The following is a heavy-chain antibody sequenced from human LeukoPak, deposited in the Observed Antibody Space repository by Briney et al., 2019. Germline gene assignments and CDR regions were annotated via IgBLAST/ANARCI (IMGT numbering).Heavy chain of an antibody. D-gene: IGHD6-13*01. CDR3: ARGGYSSSWYIDY. J-gene: IGHJ4*02. CDR2: ISSSSSYI. Sequence: GGSLRLSCAASGFTFSSYSMNWVRQAPGKGLEWVSSISSSSSYIYYADSVKGRFTISRDNAKNSLYLQMNSLRAEDTAVYYCARGGYSSSWYIDYWGQGTLVTVSS. CDR1: GFTFSSYS. V-gene: IGHV3-21*01.